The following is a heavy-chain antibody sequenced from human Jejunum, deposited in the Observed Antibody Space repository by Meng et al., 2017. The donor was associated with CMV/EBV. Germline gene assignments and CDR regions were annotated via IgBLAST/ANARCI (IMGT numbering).Heavy chain of an antibody. Sequence: NWGRKAPGQGLEWMGWMNPNNGNTGYAQKFQGRFTMTWNTSISTAYMELSSLRSEDTAIYYCASHQQFCSGGSCYSLGYYYGMDVWGQGTTVTVSS. V-gene: IGHV1-8*01. CDR2: MNPNNGNT. J-gene: IGHJ6*02. CDR3: ASHQQFCSGGSCYSLGYYYGMDV. D-gene: IGHD2-15*01.